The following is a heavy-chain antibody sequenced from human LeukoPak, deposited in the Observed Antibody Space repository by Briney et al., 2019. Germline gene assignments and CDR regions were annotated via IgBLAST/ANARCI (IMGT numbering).Heavy chain of an antibody. Sequence: GGSLRLSCSASGFTFSDYDMNWVRQAPGEGLEWVSSISGLSSYTYYGESVKGRFSISRDNAKNSLYLQMSSLGAEDTATYYCGRAFPPLRTSSAGDLWGQGILVTVSS. V-gene: IGHV3-21*01. CDR3: GRAFPPLRTSSAGDL. D-gene: IGHD3-16*01. CDR1: GFTFSDYD. CDR2: ISGLSSYT. J-gene: IGHJ4*02.